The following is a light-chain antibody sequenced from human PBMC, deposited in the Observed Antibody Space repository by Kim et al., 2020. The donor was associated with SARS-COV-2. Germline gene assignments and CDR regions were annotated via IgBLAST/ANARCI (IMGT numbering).Light chain of an antibody. CDR3: ATWDDRLDVWM. Sequence: QSVLTQPPSASGTPGQRVTISCSGSSSNIGRNTVNWYQQFPGTAPQLLIDTDDRRPSGVSDRVSCSKSGTSASLAISALRSEDEADYYCATWDDRLDVWMFGGGTQLTVL. V-gene: IGLV1-44*01. J-gene: IGLJ3*02. CDR1: SSNIGRNT. CDR2: TDD.